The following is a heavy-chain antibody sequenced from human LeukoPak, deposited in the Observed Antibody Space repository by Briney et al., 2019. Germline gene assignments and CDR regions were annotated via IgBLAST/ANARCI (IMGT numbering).Heavy chain of an antibody. Sequence: VASVKVSCKASGYTFTGYYMHWVRQAPGQGLEWMGWINPNSGGTNYAQKFQGRVTMTRDTSISTAYMELSRLRSDDTAVYYCARAVTTSPNLGFDPWGQGTLVTVSS. J-gene: IGHJ5*02. CDR3: ARAVTTSPNLGFDP. D-gene: IGHD2/OR15-2a*01. CDR1: GYTFTGYY. CDR2: INPNSGGT. V-gene: IGHV1-2*02.